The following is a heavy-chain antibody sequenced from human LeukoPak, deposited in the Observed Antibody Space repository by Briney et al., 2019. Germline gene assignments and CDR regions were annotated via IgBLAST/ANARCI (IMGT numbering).Heavy chain of an antibody. J-gene: IGHJ6*03. Sequence: NPGGSLRLSCAASGFTFSSYSMDWVRQAPGKGLEWVSSISGSNSYIYYADSMKGRFTISRDNAKNSLYLQMNSLRAEDTAVFYCARGQGYESYYYMDVWGKGTTVSVSS. CDR2: ISGSNSYI. V-gene: IGHV3-21*01. D-gene: IGHD2-2*01. CDR1: GFTFSSYS. CDR3: ARGQGYESYYYMDV.